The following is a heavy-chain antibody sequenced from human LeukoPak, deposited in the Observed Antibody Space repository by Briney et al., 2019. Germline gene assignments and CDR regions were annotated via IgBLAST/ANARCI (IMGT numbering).Heavy chain of an antibody. V-gene: IGHV4-39*02. CDR1: GGSISSSSYY. CDR2: IYYSGST. D-gene: IGHD3-9*01. CDR3: AGDPVLRYFDWLLDANGIARRDY. Sequence: SETLSLTCTVSGGSISSSSYYWGWIRQPPGKGLEWIGSIYYSGSTYYNPSLKSRVTISVDTSKNQFSLKLSSVTAADTAVYYCAGDPVLRYFDWLLDANGIARRDYWGQGTLVTVSS. J-gene: IGHJ4*02.